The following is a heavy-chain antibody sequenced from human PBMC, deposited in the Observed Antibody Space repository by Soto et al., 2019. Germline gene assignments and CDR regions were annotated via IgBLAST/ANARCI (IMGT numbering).Heavy chain of an antibody. J-gene: IGHJ4*02. D-gene: IGHD3-22*01. Sequence: QVQLVQSGAEVKKPGASVKVSCKASGYTFTSYYMHWVRQAPGQGLEWMGIINPSGGSTSYAQKFQGRVTMTRDTSTSTVYMELSSLRSEDTAVYYCARGYYYDSSGYYGHHYYFDYWGQGTLVTVSS. CDR2: INPSGGST. CDR1: GYTFTSYY. CDR3: ARGYYYDSSGYYGHHYYFDY. V-gene: IGHV1-46*01.